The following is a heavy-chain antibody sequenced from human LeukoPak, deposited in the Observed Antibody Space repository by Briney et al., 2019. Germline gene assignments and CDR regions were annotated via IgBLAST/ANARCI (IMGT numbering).Heavy chain of an antibody. V-gene: IGHV6-1*01. CDR1: GDSVSSKSAA. CDR3: VRSTRPLDV. Sequence: SQTLSLTCVISGDSVSSKSAAWNWIRQSPSRGLEWLGRTFYRSKWYNDYAVSVKGRLTVNPDTSKSQFSLHLNSVTPDDTAEYYCVRSTRPLDVWGQGTLVTVSS. J-gene: IGHJ4*02. CDR2: TFYRSKWYN.